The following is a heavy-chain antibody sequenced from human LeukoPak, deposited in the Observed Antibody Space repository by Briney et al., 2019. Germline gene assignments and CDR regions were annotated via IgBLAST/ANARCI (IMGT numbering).Heavy chain of an antibody. D-gene: IGHD2-21*01. Sequence: SETLSLTCTVSGGSISGYYWSWIRQPPGKGLEWIGYIYYSGSTSYNPSLKSRVTISVDTSQKKFSLKLRSVTAADTAVYYCARDECGGDCYSYAIDVWGRGTTVTVSS. CDR1: GGSISGYY. CDR3: ARDECGGDCYSYAIDV. V-gene: IGHV4-59*01. CDR2: IYYSGST. J-gene: IGHJ6*02.